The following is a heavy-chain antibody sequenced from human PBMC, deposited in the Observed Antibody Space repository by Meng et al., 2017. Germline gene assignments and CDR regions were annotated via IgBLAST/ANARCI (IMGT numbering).Heavy chain of an antibody. CDR2: IYYSGST. V-gene: IGHV4-39*07. CDR3: ARDGIAAAGTGRSYFQH. CDR1: GGSISSSSSY. D-gene: IGHD6-13*01. J-gene: IGHJ1*01. Sequence: QESGQVLFNPSGTLSLPCTVAGGSISSSSSYWGWGRQPPGKGLEWIGSIYYSGSTYYNPSLKSRVTISVDTSKNQFSLKLSSVTAADTAVYYCARDGIAAAGTGRSYFQHWGQGTLVTVSS.